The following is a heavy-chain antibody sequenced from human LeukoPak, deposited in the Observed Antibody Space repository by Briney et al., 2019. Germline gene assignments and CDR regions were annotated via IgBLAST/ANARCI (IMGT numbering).Heavy chain of an antibody. Sequence: GASVKVSCKASGYSFNYKYLHWVRQAPGQGLEWMGSINPNSGGTNYAQKFQGRVTMTTDTSMSTAYMELSRLTSDDTAVYYCARAGGRSWFDPWGQGTLVTVSP. CDR2: INPNSGGT. CDR3: ARAGGRSWFDP. V-gene: IGHV1-2*02. CDR1: GYSFNYKY. J-gene: IGHJ5*02.